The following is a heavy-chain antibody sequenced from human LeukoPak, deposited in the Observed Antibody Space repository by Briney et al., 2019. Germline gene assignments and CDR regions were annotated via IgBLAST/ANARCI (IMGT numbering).Heavy chain of an antibody. Sequence: ASVKVSCKASGYTFTSYYMHWVRQAPGQGLEWMGIINPSGGSTSYAQKFQGRVTMTRDTSTSTVYMELSSLRSGDTAVYYCARDLRRLNCSSTSCPTNYYYYYGMDVWGQGTTVTVSS. D-gene: IGHD2-2*01. CDR2: INPSGGST. CDR1: GYTFTSYY. J-gene: IGHJ6*02. V-gene: IGHV1-46*01. CDR3: ARDLRRLNCSSTSCPTNYYYYYGMDV.